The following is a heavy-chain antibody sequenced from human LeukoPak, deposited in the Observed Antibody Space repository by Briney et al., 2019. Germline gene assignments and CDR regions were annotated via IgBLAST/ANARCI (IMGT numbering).Heavy chain of an antibody. Sequence: SVKVSCKASGGTFSSYAISWVRQAPGQGLEWMGGIIPIFGTANYAQKFQGRVTITADESTSTAYMELRSLRSDDTAVYYCARGRGDYVYFDYWGQGTLVTVSS. V-gene: IGHV1-69*13. CDR2: IIPIFGTA. CDR3: ARGRGDYVYFDY. J-gene: IGHJ4*02. D-gene: IGHD4-17*01. CDR1: GGTFSSYA.